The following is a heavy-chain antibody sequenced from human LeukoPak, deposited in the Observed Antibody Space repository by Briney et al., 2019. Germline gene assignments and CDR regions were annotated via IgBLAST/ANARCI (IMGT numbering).Heavy chain of an antibody. CDR3: ARGPRAAADDY. V-gene: IGHV1-2*02. Sequence: ASVKVSCKASGYTFTGYYVYWVRQAPGQGLEWMGWINPNSGDTNYAQNFQGRVTMTRDTSISTAYMELSSLRSDDTAMYYCARGPRAAADDYWGQGTLVTVSS. J-gene: IGHJ4*02. D-gene: IGHD6-13*01. CDR1: GYTFTGYY. CDR2: INPNSGDT.